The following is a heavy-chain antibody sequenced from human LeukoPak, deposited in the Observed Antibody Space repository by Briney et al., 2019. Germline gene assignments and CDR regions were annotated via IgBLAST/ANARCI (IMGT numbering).Heavy chain of an antibody. D-gene: IGHD1-26*01. CDR2: ISYDGSNK. CDR1: GFTFSSYA. Sequence: GGSLRLSCAASGFTFSSYAVHWVRQAPGKGLEWVAVISYDGSNKYYADSAKGRFTISRDNSKNTLYLQMNSLRAEDTAVYYCARARWELQLDYWGQGTLVTVSS. J-gene: IGHJ4*02. V-gene: IGHV3-30*01. CDR3: ARARWELQLDY.